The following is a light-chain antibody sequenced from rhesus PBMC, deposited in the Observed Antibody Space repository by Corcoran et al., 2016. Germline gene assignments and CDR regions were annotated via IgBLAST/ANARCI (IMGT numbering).Light chain of an antibody. J-gene: IGKJ4*01. CDR1: QGISSW. V-gene: IGKV1-19*01. CDR2: SPS. CDR3: QQYDDRPVT. Sequence: DIQMTQSPSSLSASVGDNVTITCHASQGISSWLAWYQQKQGKAPKPLFDSPSSLQRGAPTRSRGGGSGTDYTITISSLQPEDFATYYCQQYDDRPVTFGEGTKVEIK.